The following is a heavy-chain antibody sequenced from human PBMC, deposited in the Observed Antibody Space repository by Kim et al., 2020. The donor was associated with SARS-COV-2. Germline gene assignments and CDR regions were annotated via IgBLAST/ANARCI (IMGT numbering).Heavy chain of an antibody. J-gene: IGHJ4*02. CDR1: GFTFSSYG. CDR2: IWYDGSNK. Sequence: GGSLRLSCAASGFTFSSYGMHWVRQAPGKGLEWVAVIWYDGSNKYYADSVKGRFTISRDNSKNTLYLQMNSLRAEDTAVYYCARDFGFNVDTAIQMMAGDYWGQGTLVTVSS. V-gene: IGHV3-33*01. CDR3: ARDFGFNVDTAIQMMAGDY. D-gene: IGHD5-18*01.